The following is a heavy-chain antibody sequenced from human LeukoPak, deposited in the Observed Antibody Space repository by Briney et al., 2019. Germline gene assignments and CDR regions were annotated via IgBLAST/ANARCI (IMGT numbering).Heavy chain of an antibody. D-gene: IGHD4-17*01. V-gene: IGHV1-8*03. Sequence: GASVKVSCKTSGYTFTDYDVHWVRQAPGQGLEWMGWINPNSASTNYAQRLQGRVTFTRDTSLSIAHMELSSLTSEDAAVYFCARGDFGETNTALDVWGQGTLVAVSS. CDR3: ARGDFGETNTALDV. CDR1: GYTFTDYD. J-gene: IGHJ3*01. CDR2: INPNSAST.